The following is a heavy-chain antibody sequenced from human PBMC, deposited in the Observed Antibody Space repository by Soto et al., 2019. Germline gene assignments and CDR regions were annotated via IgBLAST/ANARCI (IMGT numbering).Heavy chain of an antibody. CDR1: GGTFSSYA. J-gene: IGHJ4*02. D-gene: IGHD5-18*01. V-gene: IGHV1-69*13. Sequence: SVKVSCKASGGTFSSYAISWVRQAPGQGLEWMGGIIPIFGTANYAQKFQGRVTITADESTSTAYMELSSLRSEDTAVYYCARGSSYGYAPIPFFDYWGQGTLVTVSS. CDR2: IIPIFGTA. CDR3: ARGSSYGYAPIPFFDY.